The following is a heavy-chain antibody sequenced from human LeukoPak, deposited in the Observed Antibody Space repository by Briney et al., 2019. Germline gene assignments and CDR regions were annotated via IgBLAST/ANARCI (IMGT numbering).Heavy chain of an antibody. Sequence: ASVKVSCKTSGYTFSDYSIHWVRQAPGQGLEWMGWINPNSGGTNYAQKFQGRVTMTRDTSISTAYMELSRLRSDDTAVYYCASDGERTDAFDIWGQGTMVTVSS. V-gene: IGHV1-2*02. CDR3: ASDGERTDAFDI. J-gene: IGHJ3*02. D-gene: IGHD3-10*01. CDR2: INPNSGGT. CDR1: GYTFSDYS.